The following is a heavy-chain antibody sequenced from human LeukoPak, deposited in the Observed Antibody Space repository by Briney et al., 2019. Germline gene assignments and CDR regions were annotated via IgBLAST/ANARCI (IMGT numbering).Heavy chain of an antibody. D-gene: IGHD3/OR15-3a*01. CDR3: AAEEGIDLY. V-gene: IGHV1-8*03. J-gene: IGHJ4*02. Sequence: ASVKVSCKASGYTFTNYDIHWVRQATGQGLEWMGWMNPFSANTGYAQKFQGRITITRNTSISTAYMELSSLRSEDTAVYYCAAEEGIDLYWGQGTLVTVSS. CDR2: MNPFSANT. CDR1: GYTFTNYD.